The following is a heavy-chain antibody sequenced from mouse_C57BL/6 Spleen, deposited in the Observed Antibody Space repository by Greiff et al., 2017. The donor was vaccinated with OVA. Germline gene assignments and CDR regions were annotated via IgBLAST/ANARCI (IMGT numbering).Heavy chain of an antibody. J-gene: IGHJ2*01. Sequence: VQLKQSGPELVKPGASVKISCKASGYAFSSSWMNWVKQRPGKGLEWIGRIYPGDGDTNYNGKFKGKATLTADKSSSTAYMQLSSLTSEDSAVYFCAREGITTVVATVDYWGQGTTLTVSS. CDR1: GYAFSSSW. CDR3: AREGITTVVATVDY. CDR2: IYPGDGDT. D-gene: IGHD1-1*01. V-gene: IGHV1-82*01.